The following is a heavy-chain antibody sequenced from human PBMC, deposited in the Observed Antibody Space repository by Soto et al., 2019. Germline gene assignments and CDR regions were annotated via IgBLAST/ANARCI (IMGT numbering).Heavy chain of an antibody. CDR2: ISAYNGNT. J-gene: IGHJ5*02. Sequence: ASVKVSCKASGYTFTSYGISWVRQAPGQGLEWMGWISAYNGNTNYAQKLQGRVTMTTDTSTGTAYMELRSRRADDAAVYSGEGDVRGAGNNGFDPGGQGTLVTVSS. CDR1: GYTFTSYG. V-gene: IGHV1-18*01. CDR3: EGDVRGAGNNGFDP. D-gene: IGHD3-16*01.